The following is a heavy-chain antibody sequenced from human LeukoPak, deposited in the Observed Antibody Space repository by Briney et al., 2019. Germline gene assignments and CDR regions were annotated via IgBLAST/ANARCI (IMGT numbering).Heavy chain of an antibody. J-gene: IGHJ4*02. CDR3: ARVAGIEGDYYFDY. D-gene: IGHD2-21*02. V-gene: IGHV4-30-2*01. Sequence: SQTLSLTCAVSGGSISSGGYSWSWIRQPPGKGLEWIGYIYHSGSTYYNPSLKSRVTISVDRSKNQFSLKLSSVTAADTAVYYCARVAGIEGDYYFDYWGQGTLVTVSS. CDR2: IYHSGST. CDR1: GGSISSGGYS.